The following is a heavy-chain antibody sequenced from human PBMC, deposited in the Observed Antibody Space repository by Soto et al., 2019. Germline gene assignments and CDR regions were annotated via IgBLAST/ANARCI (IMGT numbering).Heavy chain of an antibody. CDR3: AKDVLGNMVGATVDY. Sequence: QVQLVESGGGVVQPGRSLRLSCAASGFTFSSYGMHWARQAPGKGLEWVAVISYDGSNKYYADSVKGRFTISRDNSKNTLYLQMNSLRAEDTAVYYCAKDVLGNMVGATVDYWGQGTLVTVSS. V-gene: IGHV3-30*18. CDR2: ISYDGSNK. D-gene: IGHD1-26*01. J-gene: IGHJ4*02. CDR1: GFTFSSYG.